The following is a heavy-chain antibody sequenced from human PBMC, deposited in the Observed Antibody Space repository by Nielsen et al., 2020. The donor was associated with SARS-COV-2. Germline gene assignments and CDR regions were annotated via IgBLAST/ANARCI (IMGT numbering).Heavy chain of an antibody. J-gene: IGHJ6*02. CDR3: ATLTLSASYDYYYGMDV. CDR1: GYTFTSYG. V-gene: IGHV1-18*01. CDR2: ISAYNGNT. D-gene: IGHD2-2*01. Sequence: ASVKVSCKASGYTFTSYGISWVRQAPGQGLEWMGWISAYNGNTNYAQKLQGRVTMTTDTSTSTAYMELRSLRSDDTAVYYCATLTLSASYDYYYGMDVWGQGTTVTVSS.